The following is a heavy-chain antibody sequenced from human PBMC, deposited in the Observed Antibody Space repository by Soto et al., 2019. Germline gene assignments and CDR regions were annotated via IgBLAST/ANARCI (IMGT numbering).Heavy chain of an antibody. CDR2: ISSSSSYI. Sequence: EVQLVESGGGLVKPGGSLRLSCAASGFTFSSYSMNWVRQAPGKGLEWVSSISSSSSYIYYADSVKGRFTISRDNAKNSQYLQMNSLRAEDTAVYYCARDLAVAGTENYYYGMDVWGQGTTVTVSS. CDR3: ARDLAVAGTENYYYGMDV. CDR1: GFTFSSYS. D-gene: IGHD6-19*01. V-gene: IGHV3-21*01. J-gene: IGHJ6*02.